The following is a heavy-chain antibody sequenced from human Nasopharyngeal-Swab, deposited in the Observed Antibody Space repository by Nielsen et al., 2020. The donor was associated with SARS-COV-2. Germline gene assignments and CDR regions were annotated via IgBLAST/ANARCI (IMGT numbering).Heavy chain of an antibody. Sequence: GESLNISCTGFGYSFANYWIGWVRQMPGKGLEWVGRIYPGNSDARYSPAFHGRVTISADKSINTAYIQWTSLRASDTAVYYCARRAARDGYNYEVDPWGQGTLVSVSS. D-gene: IGHD5-24*01. CDR2: IYPGNSDA. CDR3: ARRAARDGYNYEVDP. CDR1: GYSFANYW. V-gene: IGHV5-51*01. J-gene: IGHJ5*02.